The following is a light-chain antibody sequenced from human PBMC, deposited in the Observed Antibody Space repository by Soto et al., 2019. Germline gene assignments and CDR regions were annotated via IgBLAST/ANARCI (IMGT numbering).Light chain of an antibody. J-gene: IGLJ1*01. CDR3: SSYAGSNNFRYV. V-gene: IGLV2-8*01. CDR2: EVS. CDR1: SSDVGGYNY. Sequence: QSALTQPPSASGSPVQSVTISCTGTSSDVGGYNYVSWYQQHPGKAPKLMIYEVSKRPSGVPDRFSGSKSGNTASLTVSGLQAEDEADYYCSSYAGSNNFRYVFGTGTKVTVL.